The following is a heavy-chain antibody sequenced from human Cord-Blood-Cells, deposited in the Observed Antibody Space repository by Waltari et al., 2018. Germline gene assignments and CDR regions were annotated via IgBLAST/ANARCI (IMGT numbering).Heavy chain of an antibody. V-gene: IGHV4-34*01. CDR2: INHSGST. CDR1: GGSFSGYY. CDR3: ARGENTGNDY. J-gene: IGHJ4*02. D-gene: IGHD3-10*01. Sequence: QVQLQQWGAGLLKPSETLSLPCAVYGGSFSGYYWSWIRQPPGKGLEWIGEINHSGSTNYNPSLKSRVTISVDTSKNQFSLKLSSVTAADTAVYYCARGENTGNDYWGQGTLVTVSS.